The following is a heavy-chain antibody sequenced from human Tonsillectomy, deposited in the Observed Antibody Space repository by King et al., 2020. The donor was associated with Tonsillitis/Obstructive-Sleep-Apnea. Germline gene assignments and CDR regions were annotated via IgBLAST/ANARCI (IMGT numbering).Heavy chain of an antibody. D-gene: IGHD3-22*01. V-gene: IGHV3-23*04. J-gene: IGHJ4*02. CDR2: ISGSGGSI. Sequence: VQLVESGGGLVQPGGSLRLSCAASGFTFSSYAMSWVRQAPGKGLEWVSAISGSGGSIYYADSVKGRFTISRDNSKNTMYLQMNSLRAEDTARYYCAKVACSYYYDSSGYSTEGGFDYWGQGALVTVSS. CDR1: GFTFSSYA. CDR3: AKVACSYYYDSSGYSTEGGFDY.